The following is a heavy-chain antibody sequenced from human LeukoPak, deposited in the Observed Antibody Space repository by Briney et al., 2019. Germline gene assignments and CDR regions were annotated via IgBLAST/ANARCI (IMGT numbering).Heavy chain of an antibody. J-gene: IGHJ6*02. Sequence: ASVKVSCKASGYTFTGYYMHWVRQAPGQGLEWMGWINPNSGGTNYGQKFQGRVTMTRDTSISTAYMELSRLRSDDTAVYYCSRELDVDTARVGLYYYYYYGMDVWGQGTTVTVSS. V-gene: IGHV1-2*02. CDR3: SRELDVDTARVGLYYYYYYGMDV. CDR2: INPNSGGT. CDR1: GYTFTGYY. D-gene: IGHD5-18*01.